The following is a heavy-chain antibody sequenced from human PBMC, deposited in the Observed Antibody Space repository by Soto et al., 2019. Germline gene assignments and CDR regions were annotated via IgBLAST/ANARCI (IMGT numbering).Heavy chain of an antibody. CDR2: IYYTGNT. CDR1: GASISGGDYY. V-gene: IGHV4-30-4*01. Sequence: QVQLQESGPGLVKPSQTLSLTCTVSGASISGGDYYWTWIRQPPGKGLEWIVSIYYTGNTYSNPFLESQLSISVDPSNNQFALRLTSVTAPDTAIYYCARATYDSSTYYLDYWGQGTLVTVSS. J-gene: IGHJ4*02. D-gene: IGHD3-22*01. CDR3: ARATYDSSTYYLDY.